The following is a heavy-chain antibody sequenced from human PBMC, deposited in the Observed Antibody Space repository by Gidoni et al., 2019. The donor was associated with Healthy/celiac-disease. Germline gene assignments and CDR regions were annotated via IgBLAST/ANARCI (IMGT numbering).Heavy chain of an antibody. CDR1: GYTLPELS. Sequence: QVQLVQSGAEVKKPVASVKFSFKVSGYTLPELSMHWVRQAPGKGLEWMGGFEPEDGETIYAQKFQGRVTMTEDTSTDTAYMELSSLRSEDTAVYYCATGGIAAAGSPRDYWGQGTLVTVSS. J-gene: IGHJ4*02. CDR3: ATGGIAAAGSPRDY. V-gene: IGHV1-24*01. D-gene: IGHD6-13*01. CDR2: FEPEDGET.